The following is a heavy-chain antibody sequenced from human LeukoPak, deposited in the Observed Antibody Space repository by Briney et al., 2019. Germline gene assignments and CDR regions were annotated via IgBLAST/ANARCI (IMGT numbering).Heavy chain of an antibody. CDR3: AKKEALGYCSSTSCYGDAFDI. V-gene: IGHV3-23*01. D-gene: IGHD2-2*01. CDR1: GFTFSSYA. J-gene: IGHJ3*02. Sequence: GGSLRLSCAASGFTFSSYAMSWVRQAPVKVLEWVSAISGSGGSTYYADSVKGRFTISKDNSKNTLYLQMNSLRAEDTAVYYCAKKEALGYCSSTSCYGDAFDIWGQGTMVTVSS. CDR2: ISGSGGST.